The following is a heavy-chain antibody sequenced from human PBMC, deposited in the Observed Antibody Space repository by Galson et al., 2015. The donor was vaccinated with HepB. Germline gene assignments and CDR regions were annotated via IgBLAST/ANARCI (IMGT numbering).Heavy chain of an antibody. CDR2: ISGSGGST. CDR3: AKGGEQQLALFGY. V-gene: IGHV3-23*01. CDR1: GFTFSSYA. D-gene: IGHD6-13*01. J-gene: IGHJ4*02. Sequence: SLRLSCAASGFTFSSYAMSWVRQAPGKGLEWVSAISGSGGSTYYADSVKGRFTISRDNSKNTLYLQMNSLRAEDTAVYYCAKGGEQQLALFGYWGQGTLVTVSS.